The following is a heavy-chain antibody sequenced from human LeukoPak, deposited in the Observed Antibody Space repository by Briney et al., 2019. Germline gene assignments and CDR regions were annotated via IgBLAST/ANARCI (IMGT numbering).Heavy chain of an antibody. CDR2: ISGSGGST. D-gene: IGHD2-15*01. CDR3: AKDPTYSGSPDY. J-gene: IGHJ4*02. Sequence: GSLRLSCAASGFTFSSYAMSWVRQAPGKGLEWVSAISGSGGSTYYADSVKGRFTISRDNSKNTLYLQMNSLRAEDTAVYYCAKDPTYSGSPDYWGQGTLVTVSS. CDR1: GFTFSSYA. V-gene: IGHV3-23*01.